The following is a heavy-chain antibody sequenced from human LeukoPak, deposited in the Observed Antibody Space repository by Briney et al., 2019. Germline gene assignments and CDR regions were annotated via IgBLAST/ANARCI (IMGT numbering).Heavy chain of an antibody. J-gene: IGHJ3*02. CDR3: ARDDYDILTGGDAFDI. CDR2: IKQDGSEK. V-gene: IGHV3-7*01. D-gene: IGHD3-9*01. CDR1: GFTFSSYW. Sequence: GGSLRLSCAASGFTFSSYWMSWVRQAPGKGLEWVANIKQDGSEKYYVDSVKGRFTISRDNAKNSLYLQMNSLRAEDTAVYYCARDDYDILTGGDAFDIWGQGTMVTVSS.